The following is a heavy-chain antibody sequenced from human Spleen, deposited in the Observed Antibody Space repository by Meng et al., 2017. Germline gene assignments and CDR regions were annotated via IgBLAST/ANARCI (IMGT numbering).Heavy chain of an antibody. V-gene: IGHV1-2*06. J-gene: IGHJ4*02. CDR2: INPNSGGT. D-gene: IGHD2-2*01. Sequence: QVQLVQSGAEVKKPGASVKVSCQASGYAFTDFYIHWIQQAPGQGLEWMGRINPNSGGTNYAQKFQGRVAMTRDTSISAAFMELSRLRSDDTAVYYCATATSSHSFDYWGQGTLVTVSS. CDR1: GYAFTDFY. CDR3: ATATSSHSFDY.